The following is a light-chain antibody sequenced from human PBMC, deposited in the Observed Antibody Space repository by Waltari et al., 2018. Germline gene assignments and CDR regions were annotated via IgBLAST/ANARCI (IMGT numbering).Light chain of an antibody. CDR3: QQRNNWSTT. CDR2: SAS. V-gene: IGKV1-12*01. Sequence: DIQMTQSPSFVSAFVGDRVTISCRASQNIGSWLAWYQQKPGQAPKLLIYSASSLQSGVPSRFSGTGSGTDFTLTISSLQPEDFAVYYCQQRNNWSTTFGQGTRLEIK. J-gene: IGKJ5*01. CDR1: QNIGSW.